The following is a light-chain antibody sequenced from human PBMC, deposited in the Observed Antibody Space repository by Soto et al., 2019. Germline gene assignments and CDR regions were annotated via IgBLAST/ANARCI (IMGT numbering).Light chain of an antibody. CDR2: AAS. CDR1: QGISSN. J-gene: IGKJ2*01. Sequence: EIPLTQSPSFLSASVGDIVTIACRASQGISSNLAWYQQKPVKAPKLLIYAASTLQTGVPSRLSGSGSGPEFTLTISSTQPEDFATYYCQQLNSYQYTFGQGTKLEI. CDR3: QQLNSYQYT. V-gene: IGKV1-9*01.